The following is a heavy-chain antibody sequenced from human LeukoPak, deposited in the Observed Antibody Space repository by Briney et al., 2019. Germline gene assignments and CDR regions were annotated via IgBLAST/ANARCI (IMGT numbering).Heavy chain of an antibody. CDR2: ITSDSGHT. Sequence: GGSLRLSCAASGFTFDTYPMHWVRQAPGKGLEFVSSITSDSGHTFYADSVKGRFTISRDNSKNTLYLQMNSLRAEDTAVYYCARETAAGDFDYWGQGTLVTVSS. J-gene: IGHJ4*02. CDR1: GFTFDTYP. V-gene: IGHV3-64*02. D-gene: IGHD6-13*01. CDR3: ARETAAGDFDY.